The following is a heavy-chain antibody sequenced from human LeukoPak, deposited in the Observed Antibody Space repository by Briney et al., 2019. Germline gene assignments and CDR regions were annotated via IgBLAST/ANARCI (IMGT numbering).Heavy chain of an antibody. CDR3: ARDVGCSSTSCTKTNWFDP. D-gene: IGHD2-2*01. CDR1: GYTFTSYD. Sequence: GASVKVSCKASGYTFTSYDMHCVRQAPGQGLEWMGWISAYNGNTNYAQKLQGRVTMTTDTSTSTAYMELRSLRSDDTAVYYCARDVGCSSTSCTKTNWFDPWGQGTLVTVSS. J-gene: IGHJ5*02. CDR2: ISAYNGNT. V-gene: IGHV1-18*04.